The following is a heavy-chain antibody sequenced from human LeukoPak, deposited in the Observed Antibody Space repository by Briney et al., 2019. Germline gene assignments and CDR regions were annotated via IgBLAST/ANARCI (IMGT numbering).Heavy chain of an antibody. J-gene: IGHJ5*02. V-gene: IGHV4-34*01. D-gene: IGHD6-6*01. Sequence: SETLSLTCTVSGGYISSYYWNWIRQPPGKGLEWIGEINHSGSTNYNPSLKSRVTISVDTSKNQFSLKLSSVTAADTAVYYCARAPGYSSSSGGLDPWGQGTLVTVSS. CDR1: GGYISSYY. CDR2: INHSGST. CDR3: ARAPGYSSSSGGLDP.